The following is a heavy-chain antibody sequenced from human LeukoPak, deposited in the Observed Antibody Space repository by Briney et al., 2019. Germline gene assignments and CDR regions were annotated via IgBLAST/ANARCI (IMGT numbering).Heavy chain of an antibody. CDR3: ASHDYGDLYFDY. D-gene: IGHD4-17*01. CDR2: IYYSGST. Sequence: PSQTLSLTCTVSGGSISSGGYYWSWIRQHPGKGLEWIGYIYYSGSTYYNPSLKSRVTISVDTSKNQFSLKLSSETAADTAVYYCASHDYGDLYFDYWGQGTLVTVSS. J-gene: IGHJ4*02. CDR1: GGSISSGGYY. V-gene: IGHV4-31*03.